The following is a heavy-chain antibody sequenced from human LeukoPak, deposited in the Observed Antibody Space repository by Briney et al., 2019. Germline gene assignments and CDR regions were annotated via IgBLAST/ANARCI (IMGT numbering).Heavy chain of an antibody. CDR2: INSDGIST. J-gene: IGHJ4*02. Sequence: PGGSLRLSCAASGFTFSSYWMHWVRHAPGKGLVWVSRINSDGISTSYADSVKGRFTISRDNAKNTLYLQMNSLRVEDTAVYYCARVHRDMATIVGLWDYWGQGTLVTVSS. D-gene: IGHD5-24*01. CDR1: GFTFSSYW. CDR3: ARVHRDMATIVGLWDY. V-gene: IGHV3-74*01.